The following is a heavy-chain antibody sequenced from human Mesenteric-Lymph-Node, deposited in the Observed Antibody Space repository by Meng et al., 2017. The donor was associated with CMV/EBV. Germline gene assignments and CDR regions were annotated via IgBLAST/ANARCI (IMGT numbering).Heavy chain of an antibody. CDR2: IIPTSGAA. V-gene: IGHV1-69*05. Sequence: FSTSFISWVRQAPGQGLEWMGGIIPTSGAASYAQKFKGRITIATGASTSTVYMDLSSLKSDDTAVYYCARGTYGPLDQYQGGWYYFDYWGHGTLVTVSS. D-gene: IGHD2-2*01. J-gene: IGHJ4*01. CDR1: FSTSF. CDR3: ARGTYGPLDQYQGGWYYFDY.